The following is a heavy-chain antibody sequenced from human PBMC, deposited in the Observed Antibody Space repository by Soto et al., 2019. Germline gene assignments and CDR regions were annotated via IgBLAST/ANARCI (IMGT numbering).Heavy chain of an antibody. Sequence: EVQLVESGGGLVQPGRSLRLSCAASGFTFDDYAMHWVRQAPGKGLEWVSGISWNSGSIGYADSVKGRFTISRDNAKNSLYLHMNSLRAEDTALYYCAKDMGPSRDLFDYWGQGTLVTVSS. V-gene: IGHV3-9*01. CDR3: AKDMGPSRDLFDY. CDR2: ISWNSGSI. J-gene: IGHJ4*02. CDR1: GFTFDDYA.